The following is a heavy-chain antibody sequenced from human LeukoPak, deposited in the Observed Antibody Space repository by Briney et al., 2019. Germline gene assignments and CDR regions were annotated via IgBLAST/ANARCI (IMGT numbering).Heavy chain of an antibody. CDR2: ISWNSGSI. Sequence: GGSLRLSCAASGFTFDDYAMHWVRQAPGKGLEWVSGISWNSGSIGYADSVKGRFTISRDNAKNSLYLQMNSLRAEDTAVYYCARFSGSNLFAYWGQGTQVTVSS. V-gene: IGHV3-9*01. D-gene: IGHD1-26*01. CDR3: ARFSGSNLFAY. CDR1: GFTFDDYA. J-gene: IGHJ4*02.